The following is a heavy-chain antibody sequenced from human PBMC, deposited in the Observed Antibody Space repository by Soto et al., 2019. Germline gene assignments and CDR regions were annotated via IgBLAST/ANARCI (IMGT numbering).Heavy chain of an antibody. V-gene: IGHV1-18*01. CDR2: ISAYNGNT. J-gene: IGHJ6*02. D-gene: IGHD1-26*01. CDR1: GYTFTSYG. Sequence: ASVKVSCKASGYTFTSYGISWVRQAPGQGLEWMAWISAYNGNTNYAQKLQGRVTMTTDTSTSTAYMELRSLRSDDTAVYYCARVVGATYYYYYGMDVWGQGTTVTVSS. CDR3: ARVVGATYYYYYGMDV.